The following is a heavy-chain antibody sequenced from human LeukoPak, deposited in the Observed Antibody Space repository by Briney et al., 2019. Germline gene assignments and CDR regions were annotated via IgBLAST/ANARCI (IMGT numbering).Heavy chain of an antibody. CDR1: GFTFSSYG. Sequence: PGGSLRLSCAASGFTFSSYGMHWVRQAPGKGLEWVAVIWYDGSNKYYADSVKGRFTISRDNSKNTLYLQMNSLRAEDTAVYYCARDDSGSPRVYYYGMDVWGQGTTVTVSS. V-gene: IGHV3-33*01. CDR3: ARDDSGSPRVYYYGMDV. D-gene: IGHD1-26*01. CDR2: IWYDGSNK. J-gene: IGHJ6*02.